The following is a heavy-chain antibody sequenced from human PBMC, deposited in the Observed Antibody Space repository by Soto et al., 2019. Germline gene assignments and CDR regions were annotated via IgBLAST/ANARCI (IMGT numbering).Heavy chain of an antibody. D-gene: IGHD6-6*01. CDR2: IYYTGRT. CDR1: GGSVNSDSFY. Sequence: SETLSLTCTVSGGSVNSDSFYWSWIRQPPGKGLEWIGYIYYTGRTNYNPSLKSRVTISLDMSRNQFSLKLNSVTAADTAVFYCAREYSNSPEAFDYWGQGALVTVSS. V-gene: IGHV4-61*01. CDR3: AREYSNSPEAFDY. J-gene: IGHJ4*02.